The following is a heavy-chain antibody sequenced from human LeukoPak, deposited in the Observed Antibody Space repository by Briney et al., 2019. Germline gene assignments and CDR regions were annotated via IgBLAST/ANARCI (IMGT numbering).Heavy chain of an antibody. Sequence: SETLSLTCTVSSSSMGAYSWSWIRQSPGKGLEWVGYITYSGSTNYNPSLKSRVTISLDTSKNQFSLKLTSVTAADTAVYYCARHGGGSTISYPLDYWGQGTLVTVSS. J-gene: IGHJ4*02. CDR3: ARHGGGSTISYPLDY. V-gene: IGHV4-59*08. CDR1: SSSMGAYS. D-gene: IGHD3-16*01. CDR2: ITYSGST.